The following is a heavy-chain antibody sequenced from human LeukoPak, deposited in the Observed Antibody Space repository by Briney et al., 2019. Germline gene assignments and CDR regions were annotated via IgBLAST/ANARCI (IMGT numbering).Heavy chain of an antibody. J-gene: IGHJ4*02. Sequence: GRSLRLSCAASGFTFSSYGMHWVRQAPGKGLEWVAVISYDGSNKYYADSVKGRFTISRDNSKNTLYLQMNSLRAEDTAVYYCAKDKAPYCSGGSCYFDYWGQGTLVTVSS. CDR3: AKDKAPYCSGGSCYFDY. CDR2: ISYDGSNK. CDR1: GFTFSSYG. D-gene: IGHD2-15*01. V-gene: IGHV3-30*18.